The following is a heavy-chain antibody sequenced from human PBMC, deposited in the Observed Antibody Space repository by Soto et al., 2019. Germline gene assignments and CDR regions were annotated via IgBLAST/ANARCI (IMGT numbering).Heavy chain of an antibody. CDR3: ARGYDILTGYLYYYYYYGMDV. D-gene: IGHD3-9*01. V-gene: IGHV1-8*01. J-gene: IGHJ6*02. CDR1: GYTFTSYD. CDR2: MNPNSGNT. Sequence: ASVKVSCKASGYTFTSYDINWVRQATGQGLEWMGWMNPNSGNTGYAQKFQGRVTMTRNTSISTAYMELSSLRSEDTAVYYCARGYDILTGYLYYYYYYGMDVCGQGTTLTVSS.